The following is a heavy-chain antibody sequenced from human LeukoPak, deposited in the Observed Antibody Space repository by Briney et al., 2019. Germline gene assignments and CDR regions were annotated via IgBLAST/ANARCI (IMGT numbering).Heavy chain of an antibody. CDR3: AKDYGRHYDFWSGPPHFGVYYYYGMDV. J-gene: IGHJ6*02. CDR2: ISGSGGSI. D-gene: IGHD3-3*01. V-gene: IGHV3-23*01. Sequence: GGSLRLSCAASGFTFSSYAISWVRQAPGKGLEWVSAISGSGGSIYYADSVKGRFTISRDNSKNTLYLQMNSLRAEDTAVYYCAKDYGRHYDFWSGPPHFGVYYYYGMDVWGQGTTVTVSS. CDR1: GFTFSSYA.